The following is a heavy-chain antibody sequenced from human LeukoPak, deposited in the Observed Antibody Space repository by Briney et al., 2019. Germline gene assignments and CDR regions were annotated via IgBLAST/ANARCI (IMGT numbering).Heavy chain of an antibody. CDR3: ARVVRAGLDY. CDR1: GHTFTPYA. CDR2: INAGNGNT. Sequence: GASVKASCKPSGHTFTPYAMHRGRQAPGHRLEWMGWINAGNGNTKYSQKFQGRVTITRDTSASTAYMELSSLRSEDTAVYYCARVVRAGLDYWGQGTLVTVSS. D-gene: IGHD3-10*01. J-gene: IGHJ4*02. V-gene: IGHV1-3*01.